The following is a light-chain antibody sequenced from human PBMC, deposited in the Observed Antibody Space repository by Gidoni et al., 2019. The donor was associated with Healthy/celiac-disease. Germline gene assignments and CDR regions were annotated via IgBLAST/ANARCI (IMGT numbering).Light chain of an antibody. CDR3: QQFNSYPPYT. V-gene: IGKV1-13*02. CDR1: QGISSA. Sequence: AIQLTQSPSSLSASVGDRVTIPCRASQGISSALAWYQQKPGKAPKLLIYDASSLESGVPSRFSGSGSGTDFTLTISSLQPEDFATYYCQQFNSYPPYTFGQXTKLEIK. CDR2: DAS. J-gene: IGKJ2*01.